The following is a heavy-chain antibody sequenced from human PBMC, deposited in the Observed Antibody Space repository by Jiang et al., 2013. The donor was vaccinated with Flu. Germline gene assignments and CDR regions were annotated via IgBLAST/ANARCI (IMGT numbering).Heavy chain of an antibody. CDR2: IYPGDSDT. D-gene: IGHD2-15*01. Sequence: VRQMPGKGLEWMGIIYPGDSDTRYSPSFQGQVTISADKSISTAYLQWSSLKASDTAMYYCARHSRYCGGGGCYWNWFDPWGQGTPVTVSS. V-gene: IGHV5-51*01. CDR3: ARHSRYCGGGGCYWNWFDP. J-gene: IGHJ5*02.